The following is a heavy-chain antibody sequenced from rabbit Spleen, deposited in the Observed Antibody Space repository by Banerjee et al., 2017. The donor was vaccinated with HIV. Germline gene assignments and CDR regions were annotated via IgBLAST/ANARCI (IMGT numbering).Heavy chain of an antibody. V-gene: IGHV1S45*01. D-gene: IGHD1-1*01. CDR1: GFSFSDRDV. J-gene: IGHJ6*01. CDR2: INASTGKP. CDR3: ARDLVGVIGWNLAL. Sequence: QEQLVESGGGLVQPEGSLTLTCKASGFSFSDRDVMCWVRQAPGKGLEWIACINASTGKPVYATWASGRFTISRTSSTTVTLRMTSLTAADRATYFCARDLVGVIGWNLALWGPGTLVTVS.